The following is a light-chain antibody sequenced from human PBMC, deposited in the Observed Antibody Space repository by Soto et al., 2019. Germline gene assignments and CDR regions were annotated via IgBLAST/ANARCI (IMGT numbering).Light chain of an antibody. Sequence: QSALTQPASVSGSPGQSNTFYCTGTSNDIVGYNYVSWYQQHPGKAPKLMIFDVSNRPSGVAYRFSGSKSGNTASLTISGLKAEDEAAYYCSSYTSSSTLLFGGGTKLTVL. CDR1: SNDIVGYNY. V-gene: IGLV2-14*01. J-gene: IGLJ2*01. CDR2: DVS. CDR3: SSYTSSSTLL.